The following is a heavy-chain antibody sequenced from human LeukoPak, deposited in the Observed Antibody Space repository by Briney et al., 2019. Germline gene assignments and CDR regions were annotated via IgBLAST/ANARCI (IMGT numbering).Heavy chain of an antibody. Sequence: SETLSLTCTVSGASMTGSNYYWAWIRQPPGKGLEWIGSVYYSGSTFYNPSLKSRVTISVDTSKNQFSLKLSSVTAADTAVYYCARLSILTGYYLDYWGQGTLVTVSS. CDR3: ARLSILTGYYLDY. V-gene: IGHV4-39*07. D-gene: IGHD3-9*01. CDR2: VYYSGST. CDR1: GASMTGSNYY. J-gene: IGHJ4*02.